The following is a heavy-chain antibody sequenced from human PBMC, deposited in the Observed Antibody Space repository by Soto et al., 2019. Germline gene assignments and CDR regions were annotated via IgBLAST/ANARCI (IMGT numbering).Heavy chain of an antibody. CDR2: ISFDGSNK. D-gene: IGHD3-10*01. V-gene: IGHV3-30*18. CDR1: GFTFRSYG. CDR3: AKDGEGGYYGSGTYSWYFDL. J-gene: IGHJ2*01. Sequence: ESGGGVVQPGRSLRLSCAASGFTFRSYGMHWVRQAPGKGLEWVAVISFDGSNKYSADSVKGRFTISRDNSRNTQYLQMNSLRAEDTAVYYCAKDGEGGYYGSGTYSWYFDLWGRGTLVTVSS.